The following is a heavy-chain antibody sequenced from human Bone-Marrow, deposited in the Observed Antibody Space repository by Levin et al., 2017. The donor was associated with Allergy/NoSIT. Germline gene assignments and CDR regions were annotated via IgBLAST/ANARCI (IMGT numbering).Heavy chain of an antibody. CDR3: ARGDYYDLLTGYYFDF. CDR1: GDSLSSGDYY. Sequence: ASETLSLTCTVSGDSLSSGDYYWTWIRQPPGKGLEWIGYIYFSGASHYNPSLKSRLTISVDNSKNQFSLKLSSVTAADTAVYYCARGDYYDLLTGYYFDFWGQGTLVTVSS. V-gene: IGHV4-30-4*01. J-gene: IGHJ4*02. CDR2: IYFSGAS. D-gene: IGHD3-9*01.